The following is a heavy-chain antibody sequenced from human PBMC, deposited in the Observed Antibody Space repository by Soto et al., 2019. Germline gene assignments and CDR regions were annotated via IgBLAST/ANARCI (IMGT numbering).Heavy chain of an antibody. CDR1: GFTVSSNY. J-gene: IGHJ1*01. V-gene: IGHV3-66*01. CDR2: IYSGGST. Sequence: GGSLRLSCAASGFTVSSNYMSWVRQAPGKGLEWVSVIYSGGSTYYADSVKGRFTISRDNSKNTLYLQMNSLRAEDTAVYYCARDSGLLYSFDICRDGPIVTARPANDQYWG. CDR3: ARDSGLLYSFDICRDGPIVTARPANDQY. D-gene: IGHD1-26*01.